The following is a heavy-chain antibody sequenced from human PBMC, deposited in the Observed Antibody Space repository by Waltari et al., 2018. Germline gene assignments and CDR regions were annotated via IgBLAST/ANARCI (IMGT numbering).Heavy chain of an antibody. J-gene: IGHJ4*02. Sequence: EVQLVASGGGLVKAGGSLRLSCAAFGFTFRTYSMNWVRQVPGKGLEWVSSISSSRLYMSYADSVKGRVTISRDNAKNSLYLQMNSLRVEDTAVYYCARSSTTVTTFGWGQGTLVTVSS. CDR2: ISSSRLYM. CDR3: ARSSTTVTTFG. D-gene: IGHD4-17*01. V-gene: IGHV3-21*01. CDR1: GFTFRTYS.